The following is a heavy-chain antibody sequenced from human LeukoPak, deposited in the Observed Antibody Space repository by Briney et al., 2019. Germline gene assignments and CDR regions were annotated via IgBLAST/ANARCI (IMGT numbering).Heavy chain of an antibody. CDR1: GFTFSNYA. Sequence: GGSLRLSCVVSGFTFSNYAMSWVRQAPGKGLEWVSAISGSGGSTYYADSVKGRFTISRDNSKNTLYLQMNSLRAEDTAVYYCAKDIVVVAATPDDAFDIWGQGTMVTVSS. CDR2: ISGSGGST. V-gene: IGHV3-23*01. J-gene: IGHJ3*02. D-gene: IGHD2-15*01. CDR3: AKDIVVVAATPDDAFDI.